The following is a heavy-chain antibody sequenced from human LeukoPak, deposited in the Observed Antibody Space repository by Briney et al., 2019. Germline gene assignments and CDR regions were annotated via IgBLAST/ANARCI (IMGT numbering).Heavy chain of an antibody. CDR1: GFTFSDFY. CDR2: ISSSGSTI. V-gene: IGHV3-11*04. J-gene: IGHJ6*04. CDR3: AELGITMIGGV. Sequence: GGSLRLSCAASGFTFSDFYMSWIRLAPGKGLELVSYISSSGSTIYYADSVKGRFTISRDNAKNSLYLQMNSLRAEDTAVYYCAELGITMIGGVWGKGTTVTISS. D-gene: IGHD3-10*02.